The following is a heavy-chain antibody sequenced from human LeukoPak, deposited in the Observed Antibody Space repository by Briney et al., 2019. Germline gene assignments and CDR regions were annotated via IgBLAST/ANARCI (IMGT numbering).Heavy chain of an antibody. V-gene: IGHV4-39*01. CDR2: IYYSGGT. D-gene: IGHD5-12*01. CDR3: ARHSRSGYGDYESAFDI. J-gene: IGHJ3*02. CDR1: GGSVSSSRYY. Sequence: SETLSLTCTVSGGSVSSSRYYWAWMRQPPGGGLEWIGSIYYSGGTYYNPSLKSRVTISVDTSKNQFTLKVTSVTAADTAVYYCARHSRSGYGDYESAFDIWGQGTMVTVSS.